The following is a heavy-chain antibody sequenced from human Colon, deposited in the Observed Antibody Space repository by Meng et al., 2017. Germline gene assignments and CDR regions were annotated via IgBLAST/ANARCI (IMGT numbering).Heavy chain of an antibody. Sequence: GESLKISCAASGFTVSSYAMSWVRPAPGEGLEWVSAISGSGGSTYYADSVKGRFTISRDNSKNTLYLQMNSLRAEDTAVYYCAKPPYFDIPVAGLYFDYWGQGTLVTVSS. J-gene: IGHJ4*02. CDR2: ISGSGGST. V-gene: IGHV3-23*01. CDR1: GFTVSSYA. CDR3: AKPPYFDIPVAGLYFDY. D-gene: IGHD6-19*01.